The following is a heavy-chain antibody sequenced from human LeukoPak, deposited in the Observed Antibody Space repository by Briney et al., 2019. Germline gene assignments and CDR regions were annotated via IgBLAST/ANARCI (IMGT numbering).Heavy chain of an antibody. J-gene: IGHJ5*02. CDR2: MSAYNGNT. CDR1: GYTFTTYG. CDR3: ARDDKSGSWSWFAP. Sequence: GASVKVSCKASGYTFTTYGISWVRQAPGQGLEWRAWMSAYNGNTTYAEKLQGRVTMTTDTSPSTAYLELRSLRSDDTAVYYCARDDKSGSWSWFAPWGQGTLVSVSS. V-gene: IGHV1-18*01. D-gene: IGHD1-26*01.